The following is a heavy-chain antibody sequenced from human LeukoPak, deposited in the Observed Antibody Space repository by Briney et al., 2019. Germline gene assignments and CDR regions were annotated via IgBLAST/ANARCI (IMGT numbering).Heavy chain of an antibody. CDR3: ARAPFLEWLDSYYYYMDV. CDR1: GGSFSGYY. V-gene: IGHV4-34*01. CDR2: INHSGST. J-gene: IGHJ6*03. D-gene: IGHD3-3*02. Sequence: PSETLSLTCAVYGGSFSGYYWSWIRQPPGKGLEWIGEINHSGSTNYNPSLKSRVTISVDTSKNQFSLKLSSVTAADTAVYYCARAPFLEWLDSYYYYMDVWGKGTTVTVSS.